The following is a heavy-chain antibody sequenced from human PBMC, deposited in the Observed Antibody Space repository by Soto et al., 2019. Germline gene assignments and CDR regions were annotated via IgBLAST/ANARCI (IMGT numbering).Heavy chain of an antibody. Sequence: XGSLILSCAASGFTLRSYAMHWVRQAPGKGLEWVAVTSYDGSNKYYADSVKGRFTISRDNSKNTLFLQMDSLRAEDTAVYYCARGFSVVITHFDTWGQGTLVTVSS. J-gene: IGHJ4*02. CDR2: TSYDGSNK. D-gene: IGHD3-22*01. V-gene: IGHV3-30-3*01. CDR1: GFTLRSYA. CDR3: ARGFSVVITHFDT.